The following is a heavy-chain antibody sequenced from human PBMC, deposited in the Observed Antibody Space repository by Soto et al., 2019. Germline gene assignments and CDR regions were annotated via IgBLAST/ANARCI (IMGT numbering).Heavy chain of an antibody. CDR3: AKGAGRIVVVPAAMPPDYYYYMDV. J-gene: IGHJ6*03. D-gene: IGHD2-2*01. CDR2: ISWNSGSI. V-gene: IGHV3-9*01. CDR1: GFTFDDYA. Sequence: SLKISCAASGFTFDDYAMHWVRQAPGKGLEWVSGISWNSGSIGYADSVKGRFTISRDNAKNSQYLQMKSLRAEDTALYYCAKGAGRIVVVPAAMPPDYYYYMDVWGKGTTVTVSS.